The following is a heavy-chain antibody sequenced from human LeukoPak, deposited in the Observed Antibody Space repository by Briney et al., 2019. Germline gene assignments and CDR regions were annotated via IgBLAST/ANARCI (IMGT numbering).Heavy chain of an antibody. Sequence: PSETLSLTCTVSGGSISSYYWSWIRQPAGKGLEWIGRIYTSGSTNYNPSLKSRVTMSVDTSKNQFSLKLSSVTAADTAVYYCTRFLFYSDSSVYHDYFDYWGQGTLVTVSS. J-gene: IGHJ4*02. D-gene: IGHD3-22*01. CDR2: IYTSGST. CDR1: GGSISSYY. V-gene: IGHV4-4*07. CDR3: TRFLFYSDSSVYHDYFDY.